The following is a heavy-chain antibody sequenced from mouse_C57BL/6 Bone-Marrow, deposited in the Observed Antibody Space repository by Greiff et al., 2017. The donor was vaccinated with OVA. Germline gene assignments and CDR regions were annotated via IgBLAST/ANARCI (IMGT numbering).Heavy chain of an antibody. CDR1: GFTFSSYT. J-gene: IGHJ3*01. V-gene: IGHV5-9*01. Sequence: EVKLVESGGGLVKPGGSLKLSCAASGFTFSSYTMSWVRQTPEKRLEWVATISGGGGNTYYPDSVKGRFTISRDNAKNTLYLQMSSLRSEDTALYYCARADITTVGPFAYWGQGTLVTVSA. CDR2: ISGGGGNT. D-gene: IGHD1-1*01. CDR3: ARADITTVGPFAY.